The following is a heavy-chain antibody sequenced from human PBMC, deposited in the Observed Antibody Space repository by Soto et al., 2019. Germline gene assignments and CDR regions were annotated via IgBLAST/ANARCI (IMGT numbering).Heavy chain of an antibody. J-gene: IGHJ6*02. CDR2: ISGSGGST. V-gene: IGHV3-23*01. D-gene: IGHD5-18*01. CDR3: AKDYATAMVDYYYGMDV. CDR1: GFTSSSYA. Sequence: GGSLTLSCAASGFTSSSYAMSWVRQAPGKGLEWVSAISGSGGSTYYADSVKGRFTIARDNSKNTLYLQMNSLRAEDTAVYYYAKDYATAMVDYYYGMDVWGQGTTVTVSS.